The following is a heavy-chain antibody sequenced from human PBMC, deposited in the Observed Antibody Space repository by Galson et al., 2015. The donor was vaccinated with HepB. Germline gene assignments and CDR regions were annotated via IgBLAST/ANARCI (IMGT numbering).Heavy chain of an antibody. CDR2: IRSSSSVI. J-gene: IGHJ6*03. V-gene: IGHV3-48*01. D-gene: IGHD3-16*01. CDR3: ARGKVTFDYIWGSLMDV. Sequence: SLRLSCAASGFTFSSYSMNWVRQAPGKGLEWVSYIRSSSSVIDYADSVKGRFTISRDNAKNSLFLHMNSLRAEDTAIYYCARGKVTFDYIWGSLMDVWGKGTTVTVSS. CDR1: GFTFSSYS.